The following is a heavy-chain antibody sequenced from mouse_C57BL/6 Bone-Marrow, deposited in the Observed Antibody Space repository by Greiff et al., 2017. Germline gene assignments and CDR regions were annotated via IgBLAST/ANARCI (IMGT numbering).Heavy chain of an antibody. V-gene: IGHV1-19*01. CDR2: INPYNGGT. CDR3: ARYDWYFDV. J-gene: IGHJ1*03. CDR1: GYTFTDYY. Sequence: DVQLQESGPVLVKPGASVKMSCKASGYTFTDYYMNWVKQSHGKSLEWIGVINPYNGGTSYNQKFKGKATLTVDKSSSTASMELNSLTSEDSAVYYCARYDWYFDVWGTGTTVTVSS.